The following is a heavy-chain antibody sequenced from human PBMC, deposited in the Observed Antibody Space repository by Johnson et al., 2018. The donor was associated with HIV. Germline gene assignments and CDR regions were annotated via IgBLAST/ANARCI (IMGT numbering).Heavy chain of an antibody. CDR1: GFTVSSNE. V-gene: IGHV3-38-3*01. CDR2: ISGGST. D-gene: IGHD4-23*01. Sequence: EQLVESRGVLVQPGGSLRLSCAASGFTVSSNEMSWVRQAPGKGLEWVSSISGGSTYYAHSRKGRFTISREHSQNTLYLQMNSLRAEDTAVYYCARDFPPQRVTTVVTERLGAFDIWGQGTMVTVSS. J-gene: IGHJ3*02. CDR3: ARDFPPQRVTTVVTERLGAFDI.